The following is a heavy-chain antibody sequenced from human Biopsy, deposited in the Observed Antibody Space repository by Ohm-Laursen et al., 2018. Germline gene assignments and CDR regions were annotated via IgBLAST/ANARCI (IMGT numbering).Heavy chain of an antibody. V-gene: IGHV4-59*01. CDR1: GGSISSDY. CDR2: IYYSGST. Sequence: GTLSLTCTVSGGSISSDYWSWIWQTPGKGLEWIGYIYYSGSTNYNPSLKSRVTISVDTSKNQFSLRLNSVTAADTAVYYCARATNSTGWPYYYFYDMDVWGQGTTVTVSS. CDR3: ARATNSTGWPYYYFYDMDV. J-gene: IGHJ6*02. D-gene: IGHD2/OR15-2a*01.